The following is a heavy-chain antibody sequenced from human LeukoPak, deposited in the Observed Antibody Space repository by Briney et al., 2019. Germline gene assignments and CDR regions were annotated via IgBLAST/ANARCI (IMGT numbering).Heavy chain of an antibody. CDR1: GYTFTGYY. CDR3: ARVRGQLERLGGRKYYFDY. V-gene: IGHV1-2*02. Sequence: ASVKVSCKASGYTFTGYYMHWVRQAPGQGLEWMGWINPNSGGTNYAQKFQGRVTMTRDTSISTAYMEPSRLRSDDTAVYYCARVRGQLERLGGRKYYFDYWGQGTLVTVSS. D-gene: IGHD1-1*01. J-gene: IGHJ4*02. CDR2: INPNSGGT.